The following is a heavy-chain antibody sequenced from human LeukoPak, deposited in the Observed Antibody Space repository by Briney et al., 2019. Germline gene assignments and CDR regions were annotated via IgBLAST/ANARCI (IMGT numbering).Heavy chain of an antibody. D-gene: IGHD1-26*01. CDR3: AYSGSYGEDY. J-gene: IGHJ4*02. V-gene: IGHV1-24*01. Sequence: GASVKVSCKVSGYTLTELSMHWVRQAPGKGLEWMGGFDPEDGETIYAQKLQGRVTMTTDTSTSTAYMELRSLRSEDTAVYYCAYSGSYGEDYWGQGTLVTVSS. CDR2: FDPEDGET. CDR1: GYTLTELS.